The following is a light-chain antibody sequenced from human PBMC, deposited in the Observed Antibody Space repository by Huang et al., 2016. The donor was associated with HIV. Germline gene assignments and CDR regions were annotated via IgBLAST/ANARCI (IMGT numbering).Light chain of an antibody. CDR3: QQYDTSPWT. J-gene: IGKJ1*01. CDR2: WAS. CDR1: QSVLYRSNNKNY. Sequence: DIVMTQSPDSLAVSLGERATINCKFSQSVLYRSNNKNYLAWYQQKPGQPPKLLIYWASTRESGVPDRFTGSGSGTDFSLTISSLQAEDVAVYYCQQYDTSPWTFGQGTKVEIK. V-gene: IGKV4-1*01.